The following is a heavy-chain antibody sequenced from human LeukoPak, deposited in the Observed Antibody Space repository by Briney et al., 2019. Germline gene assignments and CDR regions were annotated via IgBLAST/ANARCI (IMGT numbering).Heavy chain of an antibody. D-gene: IGHD3-16*02. CDR3: ARDTAFYVWGSYRPLLGY. CDR2: INAGNGNT. Sequence: GESLKISCKGSGYNFNNYWIGWVRQAPGQRLEWMGWINAGNGNTKYSQKFQGRVTITRDTSASTAYMELSSLRSEDTAVYYCARDTAFYVWGSYRPLLGYWGQGTLVTVSS. J-gene: IGHJ4*02. V-gene: IGHV1-3*01. CDR1: GYNFNNYW.